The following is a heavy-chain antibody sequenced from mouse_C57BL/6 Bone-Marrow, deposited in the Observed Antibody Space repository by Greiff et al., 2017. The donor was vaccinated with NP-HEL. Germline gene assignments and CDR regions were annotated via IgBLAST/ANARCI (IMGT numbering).Heavy chain of an antibody. V-gene: IGHV1-69*01. CDR2: IDPSDSYT. J-gene: IGHJ1*03. D-gene: IGHD1-1*01. CDR3: ARSHYGSSYWYFDV. Sequence: QVQLQQPGAELVMPGASVKLSCKASGYTFTSYWMHWVKQRPGQGLEWIGEIDPSDSYTNYNQKFKGKSTLTVDKSSSQAYMQLSSLTSEDSAVYYCARSHYGSSYWYFDVWGTGTTVTVSS. CDR1: GYTFTSYW.